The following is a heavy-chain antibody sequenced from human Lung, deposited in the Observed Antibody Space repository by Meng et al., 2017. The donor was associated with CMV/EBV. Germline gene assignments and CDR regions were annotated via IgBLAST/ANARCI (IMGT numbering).Heavy chain of an antibody. Sequence: SETLSLXCSVSGDSIGSSTYYWGWIRQPPGKGLEWIGPIYYNGRTYYNPSLQSRVTLSVDTSENQFSLKLRSVTAADPAVYYCARQRAALQVVQWVGDYFDYWGQGXLVTVSS. CDR1: GDSIGSSTYY. V-gene: IGHV4-39*01. CDR3: ARQRAALQVVQWVGDYFDY. CDR2: IYYNGRT. D-gene: IGHD1-26*01. J-gene: IGHJ4*02.